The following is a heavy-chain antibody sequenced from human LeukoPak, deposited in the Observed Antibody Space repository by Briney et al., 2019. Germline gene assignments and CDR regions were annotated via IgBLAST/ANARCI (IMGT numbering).Heavy chain of an antibody. D-gene: IGHD2-15*01. CDR2: IYYSGST. CDR1: GGSISSSSYY. V-gene: IGHV4-39*01. CDR3: AIPWYEDPPNDAFDI. Sequence: PSETLSLTCTVSGGSISSSSYYWGWIRQPPGKGLEWIGSIYYSGSTYYNPSLKSRVTISVDTSKNQFSLKLSSVTAADTAVYYCAIPWYEDPPNDAFDIWGQGTMVTVSS. J-gene: IGHJ3*02.